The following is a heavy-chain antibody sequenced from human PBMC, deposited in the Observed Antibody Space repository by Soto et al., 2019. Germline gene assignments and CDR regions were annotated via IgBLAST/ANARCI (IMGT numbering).Heavy chain of an antibody. Sequence: GGSLRLSCAASGFTFSSYSMNWVRQAPGKGLEWVSSISSSSSYIYYADSVKGRFTISRDNAKNSLYLQMNSLRAEDTAVYYCARDLSSGWSWDAIDLGWFYPWGQGTLVTVSS. CDR2: ISSSSSYI. CDR1: GFTFSSYS. D-gene: IGHD6-19*01. V-gene: IGHV3-21*01. CDR3: ARDLSSGWSWDAIDLGWFYP. J-gene: IGHJ5*02.